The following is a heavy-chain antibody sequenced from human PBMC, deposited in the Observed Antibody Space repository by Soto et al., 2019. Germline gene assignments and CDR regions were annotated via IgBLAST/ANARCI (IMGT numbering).Heavy chain of an antibody. CDR3: ARDLRGNYKSYFDY. CDR1: GYSISSGDY. Sequence: TLSLTCAVSGYSISSGDYWGWIRQPPGKGLEWIASIFHNGNNYYNPSLKSRGTISVDTSKNQVSLKLSSVTAADTAVYYCARDLRGNYKSYFDYWGQGSLVTVSS. CDR2: IFHNGNN. J-gene: IGHJ4*02. D-gene: IGHD1-26*01. V-gene: IGHV4-38-2*02.